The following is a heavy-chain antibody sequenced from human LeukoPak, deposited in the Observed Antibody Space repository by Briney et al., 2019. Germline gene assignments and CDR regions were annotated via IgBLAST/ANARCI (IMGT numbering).Heavy chain of an antibody. J-gene: IGHJ6*03. CDR2: IYYSGST. CDR1: GGSISSYS. V-gene: IGHV4-59*01. D-gene: IGHD1-14*01. Sequence: SETLSLTCTISGGSISSYSWTWIRQPPGKGLEWIGCIYYSGSTNYNPSLKSRVTISVDTSKNQFSLNLRSVTAADTAVYYCAGNQYYYYYMDVWGKGTTVTVSS. CDR3: AGNQYYYYYMDV.